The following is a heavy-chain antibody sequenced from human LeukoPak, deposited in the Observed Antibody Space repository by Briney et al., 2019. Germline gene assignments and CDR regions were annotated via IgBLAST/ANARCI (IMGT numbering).Heavy chain of an antibody. Sequence: ASVKVSCKASGYTFTSYAINWVRQATGQGLEWMGWMNPNSANTGYAQKFQGRVTMTRNTSISTAYMALSSLRSEDTAVYYCTRVSYDSSGYFDYFDYWGQGTLVTVSS. V-gene: IGHV1-8*01. CDR1: GYTFTSYA. CDR2: MNPNSANT. J-gene: IGHJ4*02. D-gene: IGHD3-22*01. CDR3: TRVSYDSSGYFDYFDY.